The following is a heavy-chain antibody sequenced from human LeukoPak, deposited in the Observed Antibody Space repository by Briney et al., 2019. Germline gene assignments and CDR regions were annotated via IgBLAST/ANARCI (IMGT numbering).Heavy chain of an antibody. Sequence: EASVKVSCKASGGTFSNYAISWVRQAPGQGLEWMGGIIPIFGTVNYAQKFQGRVTITADESTSTAYMELSSLRSEDTAIYYCASTMKTTVVTFLFDYWGQGTLVTVSP. J-gene: IGHJ4*02. V-gene: IGHV1-69*13. CDR1: GGTFSNYA. D-gene: IGHD4-23*01. CDR2: IIPIFGTV. CDR3: ASTMKTTVVTFLFDY.